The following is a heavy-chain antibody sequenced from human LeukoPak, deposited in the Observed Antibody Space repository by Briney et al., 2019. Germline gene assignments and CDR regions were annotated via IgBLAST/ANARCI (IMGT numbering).Heavy chain of an antibody. J-gene: IGHJ4*02. V-gene: IGHV1-2*04. CDR2: INPNSGGT. CDR3: ARVGETGYCTNGVCRSGYFDY. D-gene: IGHD2-8*01. CDR1: GYTFTGYY. Sequence: ASVKVSCKASGYTFTGYYMHWVRQAPGQGLEWMGRINPNSGGTNYAQKFQGWVTMTRDTSISTAYMELSRLRSDDTAVYYCARVGETGYCTNGVCRSGYFDYWGQGTLVTVSS.